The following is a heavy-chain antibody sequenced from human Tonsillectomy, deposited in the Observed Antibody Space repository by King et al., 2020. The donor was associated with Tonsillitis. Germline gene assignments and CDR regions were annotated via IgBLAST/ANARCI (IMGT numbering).Heavy chain of an antibody. V-gene: IGHV4-31*03. CDR3: GRYEGGVFDP. CDR2: IYDSENA. D-gene: IGHD2-15*01. CDR1: GGSLSGGDYY. J-gene: IGHJ5*02. Sequence: QLQESGPGLVKPAQTLSLTCTFAGGSLSGGDYYWGWIRQHPGKGLEWIGCIYDSENAYYNPSLKSRLIISIDTSKNQFSLNLSSVSAADTAVYYCGRYEGGVFDPWGQGTLVTVSS.